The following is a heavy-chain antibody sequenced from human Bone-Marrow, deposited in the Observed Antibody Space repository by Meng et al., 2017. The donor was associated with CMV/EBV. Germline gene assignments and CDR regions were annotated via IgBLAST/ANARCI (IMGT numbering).Heavy chain of an antibody. D-gene: IGHD2-2*01. V-gene: IGHV3-21*01. CDR3: ARSRQLLLGNWFDP. CDR2: ITSGSKFI. Sequence: ASGFTYNDYSINWVRQAPGKGLEWVSSITSGSKFIHYADSVKGRFTIFRDNAKNSLYLQMNSLRVEDTAVYYCARSRQLLLGNWFDPWGQGTLVTVSS. CDR1: GFTYNDYS. J-gene: IGHJ5*02.